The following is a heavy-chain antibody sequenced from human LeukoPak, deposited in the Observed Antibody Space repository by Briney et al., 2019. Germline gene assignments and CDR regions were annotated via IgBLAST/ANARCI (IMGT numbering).Heavy chain of an antibody. CDR2: IYYSGST. J-gene: IGHJ4*02. CDR1: GGSISSYF. D-gene: IGHD6-19*01. CDR3: ARIDRAVAGTIDY. V-gene: IGHV4-59*08. Sequence: TSETLSLTCTVSGGSISSYFWNWIRQPPGKGLEWIGYIYYSGSTNYNPSLKSRVTMSVDTSKNQFSLKLSSVTAADTAVYYCARIDRAVAGTIDYWGQGTLVTVSS.